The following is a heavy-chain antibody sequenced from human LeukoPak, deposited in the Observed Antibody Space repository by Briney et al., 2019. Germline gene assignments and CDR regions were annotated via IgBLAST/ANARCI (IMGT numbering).Heavy chain of an antibody. V-gene: IGHV3-21*01. Sequence: GGSLRLSCAASGFTFSSYSMNWVRQAPGKGLEWVSSISSSSSYIYYADSVKGRFTISRDNAKNSLYVQMNSLRAEDTAVYYCARMGAAGTDYWGQGTLVTVSS. CDR2: ISSSSSYI. J-gene: IGHJ4*02. D-gene: IGHD6-13*01. CDR1: GFTFSSYS. CDR3: ARMGAAGTDY.